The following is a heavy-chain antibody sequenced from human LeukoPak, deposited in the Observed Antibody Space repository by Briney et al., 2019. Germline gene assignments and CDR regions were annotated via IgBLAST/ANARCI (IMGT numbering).Heavy chain of an antibody. J-gene: IGHJ4*02. V-gene: IGHV3-21*01. CDR3: VRDKGAVAGSAIFDY. Sequence: PGGSLRLSCGASGFTFRTYSMNWVRQAPGKGLEWVSAITSSSTYIFYADSVKGRFTISRDNAKDSLALQMNSLRAEDTAVYYCVRDKGAVAGSAIFDYWGQGSLVIVSS. CDR1: GFTFRTYS. D-gene: IGHD6-19*01. CDR2: ITSSSTYI.